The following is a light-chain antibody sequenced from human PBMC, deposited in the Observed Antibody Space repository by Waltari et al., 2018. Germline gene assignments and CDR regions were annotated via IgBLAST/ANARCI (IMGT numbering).Light chain of an antibody. CDR1: QSISTW. CDR2: KAS. J-gene: IGKJ3*01. CDR3: QQYNTYVT. V-gene: IGKV1-5*03. Sequence: DIQMTQSPSTLSASVGDRVTITCRASQSISTWLAWYQQKPGKAPNLLIYKASSLESGVPSRFSGSGSWTEFPSTISSLQPDDFATFYCQQYNTYVTFGPGTKVDIK.